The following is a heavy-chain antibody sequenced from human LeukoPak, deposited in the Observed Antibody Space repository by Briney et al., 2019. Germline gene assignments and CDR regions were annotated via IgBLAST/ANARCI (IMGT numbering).Heavy chain of an antibody. CDR3: AREQYTTMSPLPYYYFGLDV. D-gene: IGHD5-18*01. CDR1: GFTFSSYE. J-gene: IGHJ6*02. V-gene: IGHV3-48*03. CDR2: ISISGSTI. Sequence: GGSLRLSCAASGFTFSSYEMNWVRQAPGKGLEWVSYISISGSTIYYADSVKGRFTISRDNAKNSLYLQMNTLRAEDTAVYYCAREQYTTMSPLPYYYFGLDVWGQGTTVTVSS.